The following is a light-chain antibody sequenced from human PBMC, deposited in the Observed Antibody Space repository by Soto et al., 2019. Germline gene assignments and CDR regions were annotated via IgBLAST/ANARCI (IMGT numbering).Light chain of an antibody. Sequence: DIQMTQSPSTLPASVGDRVTITCRASQSVSSWVAWYQQRPGKPPEVLMYDASSLESGVPARFSGSGSGTELPPTIYRWQPADFATYYCHLYHEYPWTFGPGTKV. CDR3: HLYHEYPWT. J-gene: IGKJ1*01. CDR2: DAS. CDR1: QSVSSW. V-gene: IGKV1-5*01.